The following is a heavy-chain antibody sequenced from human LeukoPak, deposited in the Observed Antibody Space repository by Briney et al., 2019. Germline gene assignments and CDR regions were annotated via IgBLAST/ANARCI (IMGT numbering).Heavy chain of an antibody. D-gene: IGHD3-22*01. CDR3: ARLAYYYDSSGYYSDY. CDR2: IIPIFGTA. J-gene: IGHJ4*02. V-gene: IGHV1-69*13. CDR1: GGTFSSYA. Sequence: ASVKVSCKASGGTFSSYAISWVRQAPGQGLEWMGGIIPIFGTANYGQKFQGRVTIAADESTSTAYMELSSLRSEDTAVYYCARLAYYYDSSGYYSDYWGQGTLVTVSS.